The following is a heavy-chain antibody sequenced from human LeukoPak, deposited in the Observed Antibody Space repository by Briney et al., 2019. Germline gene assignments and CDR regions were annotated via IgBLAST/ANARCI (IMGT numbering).Heavy chain of an antibody. CDR2: VANSGNT. Sequence: SETLSLTCIVPGGFIINFYWSWIRQPPGKGLEWIGYVANSGNTNYNPSFRSRFTISVDTSKNQFSLKLTSVTAADTAVYFCARENYVFDIWGQGTMVTVSS. J-gene: IGHJ3*02. V-gene: IGHV4-59*01. CDR3: ARENYVFDI. CDR1: GGFIINFY.